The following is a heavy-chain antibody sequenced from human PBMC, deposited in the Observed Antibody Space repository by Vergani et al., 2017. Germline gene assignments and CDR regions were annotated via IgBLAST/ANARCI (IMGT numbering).Heavy chain of an antibody. J-gene: IGHJ5*02. V-gene: IGHV1-2*02. CDR3: ARNPIATDWFDP. D-gene: IGHD2-15*01. Sequence: QVQLVQSGAEVKKPGASVKVSCKASGYTFTGYYMHWVRQAPGQGLEWMGWINPNSGGTNYAQTFQGRVTMTRDTSISTAYMELTRLRSDDTAVYYCARNPIATDWFDPWGQGTLVTVSS. CDR1: GYTFTGYY. CDR2: INPNSGGT.